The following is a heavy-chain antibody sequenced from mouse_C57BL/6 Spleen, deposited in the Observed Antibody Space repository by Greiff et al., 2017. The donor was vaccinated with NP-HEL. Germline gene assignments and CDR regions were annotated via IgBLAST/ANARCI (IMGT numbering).Heavy chain of an antibody. D-gene: IGHD2-2*01. CDR2: IYPGDGDT. Sequence: QVQLQQSGAELVKPGASVKISCKASGYAFSSYWMNWVKQRPGKGLEWIGQIYPGDGDTNYNGKFKGKATLTADKSSSTAYMQLSSLTSEDSSVYFCARAGHGYPAWFAYWGQGTLVTVSA. CDR1: GYAFSSYW. V-gene: IGHV1-80*01. CDR3: ARAGHGYPAWFAY. J-gene: IGHJ3*01.